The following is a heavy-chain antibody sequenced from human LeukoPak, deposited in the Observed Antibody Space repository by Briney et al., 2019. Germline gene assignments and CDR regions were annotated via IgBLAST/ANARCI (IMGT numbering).Heavy chain of an antibody. J-gene: IGHJ4*02. CDR3: ARDPALGCSSTSCSSN. V-gene: IGHV3-20*04. CDR2: INWNGGST. D-gene: IGHD2-2*01. Sequence: PGGSLRLSCAASGFTFDDYGMSWVRQAPGKGLEWVSGINWNGGSTGYADSVKGRFTISRDNAKNSLYLQMNSLRAEDTAVYYCARDPALGCSSTSCSSNWGQGTLVTVSS. CDR1: GFTFDDYG.